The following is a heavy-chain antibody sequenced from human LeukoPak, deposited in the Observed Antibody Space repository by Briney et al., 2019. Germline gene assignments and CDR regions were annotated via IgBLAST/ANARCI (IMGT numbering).Heavy chain of an antibody. D-gene: IGHD4-17*01. V-gene: IGHV3-21*01. CDR3: ARDRQKATYGDYQDWFDP. CDR2: ISSSSSYI. Sequence: GGSLRLSCAASGFTFSSYSMNWVRQAPGKGLEWVSSISSSSSYIYYADTVKGRFTISRDNAKNSLYLQMNSLRAEDTAVYYCARDRQKATYGDYQDWFDPWGQGTLVTVSS. J-gene: IGHJ5*02. CDR1: GFTFSSYS.